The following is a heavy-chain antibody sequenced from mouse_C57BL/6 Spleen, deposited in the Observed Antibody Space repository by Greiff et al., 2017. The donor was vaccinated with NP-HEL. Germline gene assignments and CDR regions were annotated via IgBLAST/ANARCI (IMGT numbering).Heavy chain of an antibody. CDR2: IHPNSGST. CDR1: GYTFTSYW. CDR3: ASPDGYMAWFAY. J-gene: IGHJ3*01. D-gene: IGHD2-3*01. Sequence: QVQLQQSGAELVKPGASVKLSCKASGYTFTSYWMHWVKQRPGQGLEWIGMIHPNSGSTNYNEKFKSKATLTVDKSSSTAYMQLSSLTSEDSAVYYCASPDGYMAWFAYWGQGTLVTVSA. V-gene: IGHV1-64*01.